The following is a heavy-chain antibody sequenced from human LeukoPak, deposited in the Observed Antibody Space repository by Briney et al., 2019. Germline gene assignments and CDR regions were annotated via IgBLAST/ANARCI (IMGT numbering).Heavy chain of an antibody. V-gene: IGHV1-2*02. CDR2: INPNSGGT. Sequence: ASVKVSCKASGYTFTGYYIHWVRQAPGQGLEWMGWINPNSGGTNYAQKFQGRVTMTRDTSTSTAYMEMTGLRSDDTAVYYCARGRLSGEAFDYWGQGTLVTVSS. J-gene: IGHJ4*02. CDR1: GYTFTGYY. CDR3: ARGRLSGEAFDY. D-gene: IGHD3-10*01.